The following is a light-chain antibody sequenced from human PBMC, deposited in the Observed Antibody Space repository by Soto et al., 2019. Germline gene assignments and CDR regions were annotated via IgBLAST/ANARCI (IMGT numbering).Light chain of an antibody. V-gene: IGLV1-47*01. Sequence: QSALTQPPSASGTPGQRVTISCSGNNSNIGSNFVYWYQQFPGTAPKLLIHRNSQRPSGVPDRFSGSKSGTSASLAISGLRSEDDADYYCASWDDSLSGRYVFGSGNKVTVL. J-gene: IGLJ1*01. CDR3: ASWDDSLSGRYV. CDR1: NSNIGSNF. CDR2: RNS.